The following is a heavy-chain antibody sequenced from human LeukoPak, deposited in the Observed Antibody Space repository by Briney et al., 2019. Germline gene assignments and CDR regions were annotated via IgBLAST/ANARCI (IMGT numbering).Heavy chain of an antibody. CDR1: GFTFSSYS. CDR3: ARELVGYYFDY. J-gene: IGHJ4*02. V-gene: IGHV3-23*01. Sequence: GGSLRLSCAASGFTFSSYSMNWVRQAPGKGLEWVSAISGSGGSTYYADSVKGRFTISRDNSKTTLFLQMNSLRAEDTAVYYCARELVGYYFDYWGQGTLVTVSS. D-gene: IGHD3-10*01. CDR2: ISGSGGST.